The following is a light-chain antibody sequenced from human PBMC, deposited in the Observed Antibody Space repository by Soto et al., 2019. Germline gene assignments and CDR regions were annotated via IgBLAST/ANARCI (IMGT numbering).Light chain of an antibody. J-gene: IGLJ3*02. V-gene: IGLV4-69*01. CDR1: SGPSSSA. CDR3: QTCGAGIQWV. Sequence: QLVLTQSPSASAPLGASVKLTCTLSSGPSSSAIAWHQQQPEKGPRYLLKVNRDGSHKKGDGIPDRFSGSSSGAERYLTISGLQSEDEGDYYCQTCGAGIQWVFGGGTKLTVL. CDR2: VNRDGSH.